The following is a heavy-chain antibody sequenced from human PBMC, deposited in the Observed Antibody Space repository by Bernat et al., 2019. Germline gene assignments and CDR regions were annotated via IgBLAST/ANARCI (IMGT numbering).Heavy chain of an antibody. CDR3: ARAIGAASFSYYYGLEV. CDR1: RYSFISYG. J-gene: IGHJ6*02. V-gene: IGHV1-3*01. CDR2: IDPATGKT. Sequence: QVQLVQSASEVKNPGASVNISCKALRYSFISYGIHWLRQAPGQRLEWMGWIDPATGKTKFSQKFQGRVTITMYTSASTVYLGLSSLRSEDTALYYCARAIGAASFSYYYGLEVWGQGTTVTVSS. D-gene: IGHD2-15*01.